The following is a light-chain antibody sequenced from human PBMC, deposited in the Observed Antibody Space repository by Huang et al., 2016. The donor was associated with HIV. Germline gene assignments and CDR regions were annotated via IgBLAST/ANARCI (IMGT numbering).Light chain of an antibody. CDR1: QNVHSF. CDR2: DAS. V-gene: IGKV3-11*01. CDR3: HQRSAGPLT. J-gene: IGKJ4*01. Sequence: EIVLTQSPATLSLSPGERATLSCRASQNVHSFLVWYQHKPGQAPRLLMYDASNRATGIPARFRGSGSGTDFTLTITNLQSEDSAVYYCHQRSAGPLTFGGGTKVEI.